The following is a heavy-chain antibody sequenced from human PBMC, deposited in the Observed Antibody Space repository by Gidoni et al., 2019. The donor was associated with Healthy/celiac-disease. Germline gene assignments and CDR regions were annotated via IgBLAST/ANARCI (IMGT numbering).Heavy chain of an antibody. CDR3: ARTLASITMVRGVVGY. CDR2: ISSSSSYI. CDR1: GFTFSSYS. Sequence: EVQLVESGGGLVKPGGSLRLSCAASGFTFSSYSMNWVRQAPGKGLEWVSSISSSSSYIYYADSVKGRFTISRDNAKNSLYLQMNSLRAEDTAVYYCARTLASITMVRGVVGYWGQGTLVTVSS. V-gene: IGHV3-21*01. D-gene: IGHD3-10*01. J-gene: IGHJ4*02.